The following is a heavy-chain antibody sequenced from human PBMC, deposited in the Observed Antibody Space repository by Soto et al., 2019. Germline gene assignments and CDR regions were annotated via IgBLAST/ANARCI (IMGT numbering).Heavy chain of an antibody. Sequence: PGESLKISCQGSGYSFASYWIGWVRQMPGKGLEWMGIIYPGDSDTRYSPSFQGQVTISADKSLRTAYLQWTSLKASDTALYYCARTRSFTLGFYYDGMDVWGQGTTVTVSS. J-gene: IGHJ6*02. V-gene: IGHV5-51*01. D-gene: IGHD6-6*01. CDR3: ARTRSFTLGFYYDGMDV. CDR1: GYSFASYW. CDR2: IYPGDSDT.